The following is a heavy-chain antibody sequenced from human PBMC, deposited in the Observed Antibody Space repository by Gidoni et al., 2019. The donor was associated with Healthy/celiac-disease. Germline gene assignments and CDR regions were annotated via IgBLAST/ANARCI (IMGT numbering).Heavy chain of an antibody. J-gene: IGHJ4*02. Sequence: EVQLLESGGGLVQPGGSLRLSCAASGFTFSRYAMTWVRQAPGKGLEWVSAISGSGGSTYYADSVKGRFTISRDNSKNTLYLQMNSLRAEDTAVYYCASVPYYYGSGSRRAPEYYFDYWGQGTLVTVSS. V-gene: IGHV3-23*01. CDR2: ISGSGGST. CDR3: ASVPYYYGSGSRRAPEYYFDY. D-gene: IGHD3-10*01. CDR1: GFTFSRYA.